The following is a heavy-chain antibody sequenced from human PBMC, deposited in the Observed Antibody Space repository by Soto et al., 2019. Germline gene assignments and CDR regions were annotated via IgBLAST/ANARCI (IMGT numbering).Heavy chain of an antibody. J-gene: IGHJ5*02. V-gene: IGHV4-34*09. CDR3: ARGVLLPPTTPIRGCFDP. D-gene: IGHD2-2*02. Sequence: LSCAVFGGSFSGYYWNWIRQPPGKGLEWIGEIDHSGYTNYNPSLRSRVTISADTSRNQFSLKLTSATAADTATYYCARGVLLPPTTPIRGCFDPWRQGTLVAVS. CDR2: IDHSGYT. CDR1: GGSFSGYY.